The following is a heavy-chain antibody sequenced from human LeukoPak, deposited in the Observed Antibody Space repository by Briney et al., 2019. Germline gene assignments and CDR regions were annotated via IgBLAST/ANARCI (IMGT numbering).Heavy chain of an antibody. V-gene: IGHV3-23*01. D-gene: IGHD4-17*01. CDR1: GFTFSSYA. J-gene: IGHJ5*02. CDR2: ISGSGGST. CDR3: AKDQVDGDYFPFDP. Sequence: PGGSLRLSCAASGFTFSSYAMSWVRQAPGKGLEWVSAISGSGGSTYYADSVKGRFTISRDNSKNTLYLQMNSLRAEGTAVYYCAKDQVDGDYFPFDPWGLGTLVTVSS.